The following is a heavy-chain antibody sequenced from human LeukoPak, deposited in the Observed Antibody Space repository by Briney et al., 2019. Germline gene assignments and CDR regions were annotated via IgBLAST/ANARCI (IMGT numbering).Heavy chain of an antibody. CDR3: ASTERCSTTCPLDY. D-gene: IGHD2-2*01. CDR1: GESFSGYY. Sequence: PSETLSLTCTVYGESFSGYYWSWIRQPPGKGLEWIGEINHSGSTHYNPSLKSRVTTSLDTSKNQFSLKLSSVTAADTAVYYCASTERCSTTCPLDYWGQGTLVTVSS. J-gene: IGHJ4*02. CDR2: INHSGST. V-gene: IGHV4-34*01.